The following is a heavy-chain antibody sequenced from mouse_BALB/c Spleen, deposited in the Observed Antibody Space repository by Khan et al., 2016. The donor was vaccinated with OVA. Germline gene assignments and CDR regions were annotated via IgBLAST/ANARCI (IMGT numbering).Heavy chain of an antibody. Sequence: QVRLQQSGAELVKPGASVRLSCKASGYTFTSYYLYWVKQRPGHGLEWIGDINPSNGGTNFNENFKTKATLTVDKSSSTAYMQLSSLTSEDSAVYYCTRSGYGAFAYWGQGTLVTVS. V-gene: IGHV1S81*02. CDR3: TRSGYGAFAY. CDR1: GYTFTSYY. CDR2: INPSNGGT. D-gene: IGHD1-1*02. J-gene: IGHJ3*01.